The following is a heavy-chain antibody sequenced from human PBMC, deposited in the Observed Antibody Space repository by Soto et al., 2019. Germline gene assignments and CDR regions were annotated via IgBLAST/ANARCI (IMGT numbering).Heavy chain of an antibody. J-gene: IGHJ4*02. V-gene: IGHV3-30-3*01. Sequence: QVQLVESGGGVVQPGRSLRLSCAASGFTLTNYAMHWVRQAPGKGLEWLAVISDDGDNKHYADSVTGRFTISRDNSNKPLYLQMNSLRPEDTAVYYCARDRYSSSTLFDYWGQGTLVTVSS. CDR2: ISDDGDNK. D-gene: IGHD6-6*01. CDR3: ARDRYSSSTLFDY. CDR1: GFTLTNYA.